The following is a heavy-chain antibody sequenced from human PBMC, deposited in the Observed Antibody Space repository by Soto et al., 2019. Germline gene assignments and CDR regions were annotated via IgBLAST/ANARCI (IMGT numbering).Heavy chain of an antibody. CDR2: VDYSGNW. D-gene: IGHD1-1*01. CDR1: GASIGGSNYF. V-gene: IGHV4-39*01. J-gene: IGHJ5*02. CDR3: TRHVVSGTIWRGNWFDP. Sequence: SETLSLTCNVSGASIGGSNYFWGWIRHSPTKGLEWIASVDYSGNWYYNPSLSTRDTVTVHTSKNHWSRRVDSVARADQALYYSTRHVVSGTIWRGNWFDPWGQGPLVTVSS.